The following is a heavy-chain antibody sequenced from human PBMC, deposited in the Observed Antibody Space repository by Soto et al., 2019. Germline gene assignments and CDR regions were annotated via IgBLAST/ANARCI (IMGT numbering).Heavy chain of an antibody. V-gene: IGHV1-8*01. Sequence: VQLLQSGAEVKKPGASVKVSCKTSGFTFTSYDINWVRQAPGQGLAWLGWVNPNSGNTDYAQKFQGRVTMTRNTSITTAYMELSSLRSEDTAVYYCARVPFVNFGDSVPFDYWGQGTLVTVSS. CDR2: VNPNSGNT. D-gene: IGHD4-17*01. J-gene: IGHJ4*02. CDR3: ARVPFVNFGDSVPFDY. CDR1: GFTFTSYD.